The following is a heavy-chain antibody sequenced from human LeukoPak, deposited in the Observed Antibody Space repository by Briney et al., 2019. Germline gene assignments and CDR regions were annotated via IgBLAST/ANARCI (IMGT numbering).Heavy chain of an antibody. Sequence: ASVKVSCKASGYTFTGYYIHWVRQAPGQGLEWMGWISPNSGGTNYAQKFQGRVTMTRDTSISTAYMELSRLRSDDTAVYYCARGGYCSSISCSHNFDYWGQGTLVTVSS. J-gene: IGHJ4*02. CDR2: ISPNSGGT. D-gene: IGHD2-2*03. V-gene: IGHV1-2*02. CDR3: ARGGYCSSISCSHNFDY. CDR1: GYTFTGYY.